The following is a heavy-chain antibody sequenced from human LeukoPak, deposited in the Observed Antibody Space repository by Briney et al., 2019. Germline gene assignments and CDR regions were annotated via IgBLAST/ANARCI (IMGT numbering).Heavy chain of an antibody. CDR3: ARGDYYDSSGPDY. J-gene: IGHJ4*02. D-gene: IGHD3-22*01. Sequence: SWVRQHPGKGLEWIGYIYYSGSTYYNPSLKSRVTISVDTSKNQFSLKLSSVTAADTAVYYCARGDYYDSSGPDYWGQGTLVTVSS. CDR2: IYYSGST. V-gene: IGHV4-31*02.